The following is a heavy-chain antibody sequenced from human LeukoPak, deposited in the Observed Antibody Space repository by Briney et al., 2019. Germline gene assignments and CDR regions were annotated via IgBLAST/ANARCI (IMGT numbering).Heavy chain of an antibody. CDR2: ISYDGTNI. CDR3: ARGPGPVGGSSGWYYFGY. D-gene: IGHD6-19*01. CDR1: GFTFSSYA. V-gene: IGHV3-30-3*01. Sequence: PGGSLRLSCAASGFTFSSYAIHWVRQAPGKGLEWVSVISYDGTNIYYADSVKGRFTISRDNSKNTLFLQMNSLRADDTSVYYCARGPGPVGGSSGWYYFGYWGQGTLVTVSS. J-gene: IGHJ4*02.